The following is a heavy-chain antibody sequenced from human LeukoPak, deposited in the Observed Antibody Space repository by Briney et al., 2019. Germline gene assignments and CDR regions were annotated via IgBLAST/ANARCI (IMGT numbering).Heavy chain of an antibody. CDR3: ASRGVVVPAARNYYYYGMDV. CDR1: GFTVSANY. D-gene: IGHD2-2*01. Sequence: PGGSLRLSFPPPGFTVSANYRTWVRQAPGKGLGWASVFFGVGSTYYADSVKGRFTISRDNSKNTLYLQMNSLRAEDTAVYYCASRGVVVPAARNYYYYGMDVWGKGTTVTVSS. CDR2: FFGVGST. V-gene: IGHV3-53*01. J-gene: IGHJ6*04.